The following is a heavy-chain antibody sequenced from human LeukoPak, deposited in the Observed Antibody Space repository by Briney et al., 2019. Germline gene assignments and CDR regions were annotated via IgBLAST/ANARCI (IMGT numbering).Heavy chain of an antibody. J-gene: IGHJ4*02. CDR1: GFTFSDYY. CDR3: ARDGRGYCSSPSCRIFDY. V-gene: IGHV3-11*01. Sequence: GGSLRLSCAASGFTFSDYYMSWIRQAPGKGLEWVSYISSSGSTIYYADSVKGRFTISRDNAKNSLYLQMNSLRAEDTAVYYCARDGRGYCSSPSCRIFDYWGQGTLVTVSS. D-gene: IGHD2-2*01. CDR2: ISSSGSTI.